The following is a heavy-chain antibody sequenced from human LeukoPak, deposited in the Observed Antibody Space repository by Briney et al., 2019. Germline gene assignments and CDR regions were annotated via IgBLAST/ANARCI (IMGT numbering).Heavy chain of an antibody. CDR1: GFTFSSYW. CDR3: ATSPNAYSSGWYVPTI. Sequence: GGSLRLSCAASGFTFSSYWMSWVRQAPGKGLEWVSAISGSGGSTYYADSVKGRFTISRDNSKNTLYLQMNSLRAEDTAVYYCATSPNAYSSGWYVPTIWGQGTMVTVSS. CDR2: ISGSGGST. D-gene: IGHD6-19*01. J-gene: IGHJ3*02. V-gene: IGHV3-23*01.